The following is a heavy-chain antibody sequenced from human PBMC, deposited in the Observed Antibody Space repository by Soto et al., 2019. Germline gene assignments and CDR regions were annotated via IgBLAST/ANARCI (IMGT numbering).Heavy chain of an antibody. CDR3: GFEYQLPPPPLSYYYGMDV. V-gene: IGHV3-30*03. CDR2: ISYDGSNK. CDR1: GFTFSSYG. Sequence: QVQLVESGGGVVQPGRSLRLSCAASGFTFSSYGMHWVRQAPGKGLEWVAVISYDGSNKYYADSVKGRFTISRDNSKNTLYLQMNSLRAEDTAVYYCGFEYQLPPPPLSYYYGMDVWGQGTTVTVSS. D-gene: IGHD2-2*01. J-gene: IGHJ6*02.